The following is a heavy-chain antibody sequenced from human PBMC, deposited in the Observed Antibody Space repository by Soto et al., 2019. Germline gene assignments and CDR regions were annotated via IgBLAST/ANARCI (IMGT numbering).Heavy chain of an antibody. V-gene: IGHV3-21*01. CDR3: ARDGEAHYGLDA. Sequence: GGSLRLSCAASGFTFSSYSINWVRQAPGKGLEWVSFITSSGSYIFYADSLKGRFTVSRDNAKNSVYLHMSSLRAEDTAVYYCARDGEAHYGLDAWGQGTTVTVSS. D-gene: IGHD3-10*01. CDR2: ITSSGSYI. CDR1: GFTFSSYS. J-gene: IGHJ6*02.